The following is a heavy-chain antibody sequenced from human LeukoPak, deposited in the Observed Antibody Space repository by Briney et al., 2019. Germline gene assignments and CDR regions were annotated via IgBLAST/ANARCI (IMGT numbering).Heavy chain of an antibody. CDR3: AKEGQWLVPGDTDY. J-gene: IGHJ4*02. Sequence: PGGSLRLSCGASGFTFSTYPMHWVRQAPGKGLEWVSAISGSGGSTYYADSVKGRFTISRDNSKNTLYLQMNSLRAEDTAVYYCAKEGQWLVPGDTDYWGQGTLVTVSS. V-gene: IGHV3-23*01. CDR1: GFTFSTYP. CDR2: ISGSGGST. D-gene: IGHD6-19*01.